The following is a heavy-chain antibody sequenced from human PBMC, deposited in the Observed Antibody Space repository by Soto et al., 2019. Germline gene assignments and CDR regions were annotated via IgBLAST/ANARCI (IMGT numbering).Heavy chain of an antibody. CDR1: GGSITSGGYY. CDR3: ARDWDYYYSSGPPRFAFDI. J-gene: IGHJ3*02. CDR2: IYYSGFT. Sequence: PSETLSLTCTVSGGSITSGGYYWSWIRQHPGKGLEWIGYIYYSGFTYYNPSLKSRVTISVDTSKNQFSLKLSSVTAADTAVYYCARDWDYYYSSGPPRFAFDIWGQGTMVTVSS. V-gene: IGHV4-31*03. D-gene: IGHD3-22*01.